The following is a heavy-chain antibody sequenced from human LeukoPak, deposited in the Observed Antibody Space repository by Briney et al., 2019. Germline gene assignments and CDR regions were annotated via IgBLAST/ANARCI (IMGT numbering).Heavy chain of an antibody. J-gene: IGHJ4*02. V-gene: IGHV3-48*01. D-gene: IGHD6-6*01. CDR1: GFTFSSYS. Sequence: GGSLRLSCAASGFTFSSYSMNWVRHGPGTGLEWVSYVTSSSSAIYYADSVKGRFTISTDNAKNSLYLQMSSLRAEDTAGYYCARGSSDYFDYWGQGTLVTVSS. CDR3: ARGSSDYFDY. CDR2: VTSSSSAI.